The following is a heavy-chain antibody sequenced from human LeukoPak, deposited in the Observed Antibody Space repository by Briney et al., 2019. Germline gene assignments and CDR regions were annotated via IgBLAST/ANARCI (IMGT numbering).Heavy chain of an antibody. CDR1: GFTFDDYA. V-gene: IGHV3-9*01. Sequence: PGGSLRLSCAASGFTFDDYAMHWVRQAPGKGLGWVSGISWNSGSIGYADSVKGRFTISRDNAKNSLYLQMNSLRAEDTAVYYCARGYSSSSIYFDYWGQGTLVTVSS. CDR3: ARGYSSSSIYFDY. CDR2: ISWNSGSI. D-gene: IGHD6-6*01. J-gene: IGHJ4*02.